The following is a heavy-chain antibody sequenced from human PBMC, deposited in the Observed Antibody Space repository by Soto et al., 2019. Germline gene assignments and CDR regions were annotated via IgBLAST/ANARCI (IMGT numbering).Heavy chain of an antibody. CDR3: ARDLWFGIFDY. D-gene: IGHD3-10*01. V-gene: IGHV1-3*01. Sequence: ASVKVSCKASGYTFTSYPMHWVRQAPGQRLEWMGWINAGNGNTKYSQKFQGRVTITRDTSASTAYMELSSLRSEDTAVYYCARDLWFGIFDYWGQGTLVTVSS. J-gene: IGHJ4*02. CDR2: INAGNGNT. CDR1: GYTFTSYP.